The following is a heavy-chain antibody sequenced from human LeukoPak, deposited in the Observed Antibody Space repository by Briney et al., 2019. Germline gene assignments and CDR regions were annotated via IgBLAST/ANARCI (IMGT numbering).Heavy chain of an antibody. Sequence: PSETLSLTCTVSGDSISSYYWTWIRQPPGKGLEWIGYYYSGSTNYNPSLNSRVTISLDPSQNQFSLKLSSVTAADTAVYFCARGPYSYDSSGAFDIWGQGTMVTVSS. J-gene: IGHJ3*02. CDR2: YYSGST. CDR1: GDSISSYY. D-gene: IGHD3-22*01. V-gene: IGHV4-59*08. CDR3: ARGPYSYDSSGAFDI.